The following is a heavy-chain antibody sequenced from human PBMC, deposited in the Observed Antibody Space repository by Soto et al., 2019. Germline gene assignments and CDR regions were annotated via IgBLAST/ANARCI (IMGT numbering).Heavy chain of an antibody. Sequence: ASVKVSCKASGYTFTSYALHWVRQAPGQRLEWMGWINAGNGKTKFSQNWKGRVTITRDTSASTAYMELSSQRSEDTAVYYCAAEYCSTFSCYGMDVWGQGTTVTVSS. CDR3: AAEYCSTFSCYGMDV. CDR2: INAGNGKT. V-gene: IGHV1-3*01. J-gene: IGHJ6*02. D-gene: IGHD2-2*01. CDR1: GYTFTSYA.